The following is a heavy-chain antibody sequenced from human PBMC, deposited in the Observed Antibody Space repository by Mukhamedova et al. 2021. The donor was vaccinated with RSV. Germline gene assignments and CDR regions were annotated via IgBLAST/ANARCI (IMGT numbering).Heavy chain of an antibody. J-gene: IGHJ3*02. Sequence: EYMGNIYHSGSSYYNPSLKSRVSMSVDTSKNQFSLKLRSVTAADTAVYYCAREGDVIVVPEADIRSGSVFDIWGQGTRVTVSS. CDR3: AREGDVIVVPEADIRSGSVFDI. V-gene: IGHV4-38-2*02. CDR2: IYHSGSS. D-gene: IGHD2-2*01.